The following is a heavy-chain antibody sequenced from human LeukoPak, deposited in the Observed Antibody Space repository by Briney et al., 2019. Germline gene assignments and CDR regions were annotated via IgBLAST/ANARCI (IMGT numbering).Heavy chain of an antibody. CDR3: AGSETIGYIPREWDYWYFDV. J-gene: IGHJ2*01. CDR1: GFTFSSYS. D-gene: IGHD5-18*01. V-gene: IGHV3-21*01. CDR2: ISSGSSYI. Sequence: GGSLRLSCAASGFTFSSYSMNWVRQAPGKGLEWVSSISSGSSYIYYADSVKGRFTISRDNAKNSLYLQMSSLRAEDTAVYYCAGSETIGYIPREWDYWYFDVWGRGTLVTVSS.